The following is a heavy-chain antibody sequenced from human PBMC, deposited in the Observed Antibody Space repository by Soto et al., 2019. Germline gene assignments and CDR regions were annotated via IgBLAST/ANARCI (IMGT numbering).Heavy chain of an antibody. J-gene: IGHJ5*02. D-gene: IGHD4-17*01. CDR2: INPSTGST. CDR1: GYTFTDYY. CDR3: ARRGTTVFPQDWFDP. Sequence: SVKFSCKASGYTFTDYYIDWVRQAPGQGLEWMGIINPSTGSTTYAQKFQGRVTITRDTSASTDYMELSSLRFEDTAAYYCARRGTTVFPQDWFDPWGPGTLVTVSS. V-gene: IGHV1-46*01.